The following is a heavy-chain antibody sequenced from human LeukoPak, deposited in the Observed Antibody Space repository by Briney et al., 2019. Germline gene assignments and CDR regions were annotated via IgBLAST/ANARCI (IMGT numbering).Heavy chain of an antibody. J-gene: IGHJ5*02. CDR3: ARGRITMIVVVIRDNWFDP. Sequence: ASVKVSCKASGYTFTGYYMHWVRQAPGQGLEWMGWINPNSGGTNYAQKFQGRVTMTRDTSISTAYMELSRLRSDDTAVYYCARGRITMIVVVIRDNWFDPWGQGTLVTVSP. D-gene: IGHD3-22*01. V-gene: IGHV1-2*02. CDR2: INPNSGGT. CDR1: GYTFTGYY.